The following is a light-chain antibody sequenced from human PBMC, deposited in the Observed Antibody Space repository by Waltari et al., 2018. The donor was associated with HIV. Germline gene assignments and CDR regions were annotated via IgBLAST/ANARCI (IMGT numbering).Light chain of an antibody. CDR3: QSADRSGSHVV. Sequence: SYELTQPPSMSVSPGQTARITCFGDALPNRYAYWYQQRPGQAPLWVIYKDRERPSGIPERFSGSNSGTTVTLIISGVQPEDEADYYCQSADRSGSHVVFGGGTKVTV. CDR2: KDR. V-gene: IGLV3-25*03. J-gene: IGLJ2*01. CDR1: ALPNRY.